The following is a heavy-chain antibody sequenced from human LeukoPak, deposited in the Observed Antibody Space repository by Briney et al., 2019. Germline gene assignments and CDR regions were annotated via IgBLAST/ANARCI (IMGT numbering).Heavy chain of an antibody. D-gene: IGHD1-26*01. CDR3: AKDRMSGSYSDY. V-gene: IGHV3-23*01. CDR1: GFTFSSYV. Sequence: PGGSLRLSCAASGFTFSSYVMSWVRQAPGKGLEWVSAISGSGGSTYYADSVKGRFTISRDNSKNTLYLQMNSLRAEDTAVYYCAKDRMSGSYSDYWGQGTLVTVSS. CDR2: ISGSGGST. J-gene: IGHJ4*02.